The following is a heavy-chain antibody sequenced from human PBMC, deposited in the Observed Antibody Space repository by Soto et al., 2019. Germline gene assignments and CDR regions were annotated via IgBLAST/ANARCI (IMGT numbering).Heavy chain of an antibody. Sequence: PGGSLRLSCAASGFTFSNYEMHWVRQAPGKGLEYVSGISNNGAHTDYAKSVKGRFTISRDNSENTLYLQMGSLRAEDTAVYYCARDREDYYDSSGYFDYWGQGTLVTVSS. CDR3: ARDREDYYDSSGYFDY. J-gene: IGHJ4*02. CDR1: GFTFSNYE. V-gene: IGHV3-64*01. CDR2: ISNNGAHT. D-gene: IGHD3-22*01.